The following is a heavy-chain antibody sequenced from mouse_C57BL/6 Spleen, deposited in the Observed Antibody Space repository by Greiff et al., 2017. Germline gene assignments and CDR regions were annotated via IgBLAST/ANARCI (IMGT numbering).Heavy chain of an antibody. V-gene: IGHV5-4*01. CDR3: ARAGYYGGSLWLAY. CDR2: ISDGGSDT. Sequence: EVQGVESGGGLVKPGGSLKLSCAASGFTFSSYAMAWVRQTPEKRLEWVATISDGGSDTYYPDNVKGRFTISRDNAKNNLYLQMSHLRSEDTAMYYCARAGYYGGSLWLAYWGQGTLVTVSA. CDR1: GFTFSSYA. D-gene: IGHD1-1*01. J-gene: IGHJ3*01.